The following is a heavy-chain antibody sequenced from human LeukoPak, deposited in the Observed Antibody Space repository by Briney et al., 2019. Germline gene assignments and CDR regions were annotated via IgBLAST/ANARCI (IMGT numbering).Heavy chain of an antibody. J-gene: IGHJ4*02. V-gene: IGHV3-21*01. CDR3: ATDYVWGSFDY. CDR1: GFTFSSYS. CDR2: ISSSSSYI. D-gene: IGHD3-16*01. Sequence: GGSLRLSCAASGFTFSSYSMNWVRQAPGKGLEWVSSISSSSSYIYYADSVKGRFTISRDNAKNSPYLQMNRLRADDTAVYYCATDYVWGSFDYWGQGTLVTVSS.